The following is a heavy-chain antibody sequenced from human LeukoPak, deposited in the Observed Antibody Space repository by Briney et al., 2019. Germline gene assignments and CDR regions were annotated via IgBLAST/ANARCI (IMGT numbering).Heavy chain of an antibody. V-gene: IGHV4-34*01. CDR2: INHSGST. CDR1: GGSFSGYY. Sequence: SETLSLTCAVYGGSFSGYYWSWIRQPPGKGLEWIGEINHSGSTNHNPSLKSRVTMSVDTSKNQFSLKLSSVTAADTAVYYCARGIAVAGLTYNWFDPWGQGTLVTVSS. CDR3: ARGIAVAGLTYNWFDP. J-gene: IGHJ5*02. D-gene: IGHD6-19*01.